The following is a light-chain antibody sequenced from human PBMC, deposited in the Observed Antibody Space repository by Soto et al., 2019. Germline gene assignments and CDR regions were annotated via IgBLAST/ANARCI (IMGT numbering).Light chain of an antibody. J-gene: IGKJ1*01. V-gene: IGKV1-9*01. CDR2: TAS. CDR3: QQVNSYPRT. CDR1: QGISTS. Sequence: DIQLTQSPSFLSASVGDRVTITCRASQGISTSLSWYQQKPGKAPQLLIYTASTLQSGVPSRFSGSGSGTEFTLAISSLQPADFATYYCQQVNSYPRTFGQGTKVEIK.